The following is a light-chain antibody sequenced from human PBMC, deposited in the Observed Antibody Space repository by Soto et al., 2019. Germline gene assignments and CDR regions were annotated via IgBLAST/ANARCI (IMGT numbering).Light chain of an antibody. CDR2: AAS. CDR3: QQSYSTPPWT. J-gene: IGKJ1*01. Sequence: DIQMTQSPSSLSASVGDRFTIPCRASQSIVTYLNWYLQKPGKAPKLLIYAASNLQSGVPSRFSGSGSGTDFTLTISSLQPEDFATYFCQQSYSTPPWTFGQGTKVDIK. CDR1: QSIVTY. V-gene: IGKV1-39*01.